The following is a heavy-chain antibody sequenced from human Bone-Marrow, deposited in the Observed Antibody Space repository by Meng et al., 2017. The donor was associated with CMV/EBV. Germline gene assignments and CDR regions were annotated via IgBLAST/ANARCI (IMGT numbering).Heavy chain of an antibody. CDR3: ARGGYYDSSGYSDY. CDR1: GYTFTGYY. J-gene: IGHJ4*02. CDR2: INPNSGGT. D-gene: IGHD3-22*01. V-gene: IGHV1-2*02. Sequence: ASVQVSCKASGYTFTGYYMHWVRQAPGQGLEWMGWINPNSGGTNYAQKFQGRVTMTRDTSISTAYMELSRLRSDDTAVYYCARGGYYDSSGYSDYWGQGTLVTVSS.